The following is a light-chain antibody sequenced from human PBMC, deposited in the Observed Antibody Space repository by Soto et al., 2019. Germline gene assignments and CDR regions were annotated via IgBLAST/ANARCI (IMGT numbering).Light chain of an antibody. Sequence: QSVLTQPASVSGSPGQSITISCTGTSSDVGGYNYVSWYQQHPGKAPQLMIYDVSKRPSGVYNRFSGSKSGNTAPLTISGLQAEDEADYYCSSYTSSSTVVFGGGTKLTVL. CDR2: DVS. CDR3: SSYTSSSTVV. V-gene: IGLV2-14*01. J-gene: IGLJ2*01. CDR1: SSDVGGYNY.